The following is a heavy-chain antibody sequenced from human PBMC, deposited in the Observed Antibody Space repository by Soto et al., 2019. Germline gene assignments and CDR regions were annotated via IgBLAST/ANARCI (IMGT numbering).Heavy chain of an antibody. CDR3: ARDKSPYSSGWHNRHFDY. V-gene: IGHV3-30-3*01. D-gene: IGHD6-19*01. Sequence: QVQLVESGGGVVQPGRSLRLSCAASGFTFSTYAMHWVRHAPGNGLEWVAVISYDGSNKYYADSVKGRFTISRDNSKNTLYLQMNSLRAEDTAVYYCARDKSPYSSGWHNRHFDYWGQGTLVTVSS. CDR2: ISYDGSNK. CDR1: GFTFSTYA. J-gene: IGHJ4*02.